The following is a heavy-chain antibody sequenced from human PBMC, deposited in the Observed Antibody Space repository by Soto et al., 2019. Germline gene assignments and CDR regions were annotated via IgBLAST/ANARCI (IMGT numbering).Heavy chain of an antibody. V-gene: IGHV3-23*01. CDR2: ISATGDST. CDR3: AKRGARGSSWPFDF. D-gene: IGHD6-13*01. J-gene: IGHJ4*02. Sequence: DVQLLESGGGLVQPGESLRLSCAASGFTFNNYAMSWVRQAPGKGLEWVSAISATGDSTYYADSVKGRFTISRDNSKNTLSLQMNSLRAEDTALYYCAKRGARGSSWPFDFWGQGTLVTVSS. CDR1: GFTFNNYA.